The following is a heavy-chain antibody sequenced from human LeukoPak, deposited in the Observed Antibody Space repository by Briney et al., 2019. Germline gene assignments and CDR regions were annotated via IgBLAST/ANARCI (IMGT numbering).Heavy chain of an antibody. D-gene: IGHD1-14*01. CDR3: AKGPLHYIHGTHYFDY. J-gene: IGHJ4*02. V-gene: IGHV3-23*01. CDR1: GFTFSSYG. Sequence: PGGSLRLSCAASGFTFSSYGMHWVRQAPGKGLEWVSGISNNGDSTHYADSVMGRFTISRDNSKSTLYLQMNSLRAEDTAVYYCAKGPLHYIHGTHYFDYWGQGTLVTVSS. CDR2: ISNNGDST.